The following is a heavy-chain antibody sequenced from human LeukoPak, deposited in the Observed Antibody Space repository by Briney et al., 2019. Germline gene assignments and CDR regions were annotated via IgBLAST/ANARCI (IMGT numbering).Heavy chain of an antibody. CDR2: IYYSGST. CDR3: ARDTDYDFWSGRIDY. D-gene: IGHD3-3*01. CDR1: GGSISSYY. Sequence: SETLSLTCTVSGGSISSYYWSWIRQPPGKGLEWIGYIYYSGSTNYNPSLKSRVTISVDTSKNQFSLKLISVTAADTAVYYCARDTDYDFWSGRIDYWGQGTLVTVSS. V-gene: IGHV4-59*01. J-gene: IGHJ4*02.